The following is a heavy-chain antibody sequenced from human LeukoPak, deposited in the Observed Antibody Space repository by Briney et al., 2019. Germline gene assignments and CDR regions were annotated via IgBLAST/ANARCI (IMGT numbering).Heavy chain of an antibody. J-gene: IGHJ4*02. CDR3: ARGDSSGYYYFDY. V-gene: IGHV3-30*12. Sequence: GGSLRLSCAASGFTFGDTWMNWVRQVPGQGLEWVAVISYDGSNKYYADSVKGRFTISRDNSKNTLYLQMNSLRAEDTAVYYCARGDSSGYYYFDYWGQGTLVTVSS. D-gene: IGHD6-19*01. CDR1: GFTFGDTW. CDR2: ISYDGSNK.